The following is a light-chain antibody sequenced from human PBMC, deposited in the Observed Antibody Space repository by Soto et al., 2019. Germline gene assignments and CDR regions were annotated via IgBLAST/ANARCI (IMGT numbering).Light chain of an antibody. CDR1: SGHSSYI. V-gene: IGLV4-60*02. Sequence: QSVLTQSSSASASLGSSVKLTCTLSSGHSSYIIAWHHQQPGKAPRYLMKLEGSGSYNKGRGVPDRFSGSSSGADRYLTISNLRFEDEANYYCETWDSNTRVFGGGTKLTVL. CDR2: LEGSGSY. CDR3: ETWDSNTRV. J-gene: IGLJ2*01.